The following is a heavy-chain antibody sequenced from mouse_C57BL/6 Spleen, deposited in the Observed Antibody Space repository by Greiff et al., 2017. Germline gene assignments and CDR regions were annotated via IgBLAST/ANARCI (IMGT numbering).Heavy chain of an antibody. CDR1: GFTFSSYA. Sequence: EVMLVESGGGLVKPGGSLKLSCAASGFTFSSYAMSWVRQTPEKRLEWVATISDGGSYTYYPDNVKGRFTISRDNAKNNLYLQMSHLKSEDTAMYYCARDRDSNSFAYWGQGTLVTVSA. D-gene: IGHD2-5*01. J-gene: IGHJ3*01. V-gene: IGHV5-4*01. CDR2: ISDGGSYT. CDR3: ARDRDSNSFAY.